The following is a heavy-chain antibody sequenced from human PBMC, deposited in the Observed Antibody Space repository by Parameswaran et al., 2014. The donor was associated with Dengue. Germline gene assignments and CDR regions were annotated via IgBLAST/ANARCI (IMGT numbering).Heavy chain of an antibody. CDR3: ARAQFSFDY. CDR2: ISSSSSYI. J-gene: IGHJ4*02. CDR1: GFTFSGYS. V-gene: IGHV3-21*01. Sequence: ESLKISCAASGFTFSGYSMNWVRQAPGKGLEWVSSISSSSSYIYYADSVKGRFTISRDNAKNSLYLQMNSLRAEDTAVYYCARAQFSFDYWGQGTLVTVSS.